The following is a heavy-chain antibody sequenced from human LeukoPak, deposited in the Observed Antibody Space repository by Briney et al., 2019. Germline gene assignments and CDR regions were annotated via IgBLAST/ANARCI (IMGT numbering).Heavy chain of an antibody. Sequence: GESLKISCKGSGYSFTSYWIGWVRQMPGKGLEWMGIIYPGDSDTRYSPSFQGQVTISADKSISTAYLQWSSLKASDTAMYYCATPPSYSSGSSDAFDIWGQGTIVTVSS. CDR2: IYPGDSDT. CDR1: GYSFTSYW. D-gene: IGHD6-19*01. V-gene: IGHV5-51*01. J-gene: IGHJ3*02. CDR3: ATPPSYSSGSSDAFDI.